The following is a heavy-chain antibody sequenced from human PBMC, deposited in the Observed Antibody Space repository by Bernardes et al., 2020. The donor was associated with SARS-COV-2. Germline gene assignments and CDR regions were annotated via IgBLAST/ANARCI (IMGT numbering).Heavy chain of an antibody. CDR2: FDPEDGET. J-gene: IGHJ4*02. Sequence: ASVKVSCKVSGYTLTELSMHWVRQAPGKGLEWMGSFDPEDGETIYAQNVQGRVTMTEYTSTDTAYMDLSSLRSDDTAVYYCATRFMITFGGVIGPGDYWGQETLVTVSS. CDR1: GYTLTELS. V-gene: IGHV1-24*01. D-gene: IGHD3-16*02. CDR3: ATRFMITFGGVIGPGDY.